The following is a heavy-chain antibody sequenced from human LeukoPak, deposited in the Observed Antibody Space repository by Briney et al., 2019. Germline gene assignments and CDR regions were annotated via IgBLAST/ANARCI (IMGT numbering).Heavy chain of an antibody. CDR1: GGSISSGGYY. Sequence: SETLSLTCTVSGGSISSGGYYWSWIRQHPGKGLEWIGYIYYSGSTYYNPSPKSRVTISVDTSKNQFSLKLSSVTAADTAVYYCARAAAGRDAFDIWGQGTMSPSLQ. V-gene: IGHV4-31*03. D-gene: IGHD6-13*01. J-gene: IGHJ3*02. CDR3: ARAAAGRDAFDI. CDR2: IYYSGST.